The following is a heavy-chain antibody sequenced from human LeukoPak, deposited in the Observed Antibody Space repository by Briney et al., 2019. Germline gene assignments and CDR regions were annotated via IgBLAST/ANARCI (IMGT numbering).Heavy chain of an antibody. V-gene: IGHV1-3*04. Sequence: ASVKVSCKASGYTFTSNAMHWVRQAPGQRPEWMGWINTGNGNTKYSQKFQGRVTISRDTSANTAYMEVSSLRSEDTAVYYCARGAVVVKGMDVWGQGTTVTVSS. CDR1: GYTFTSNA. CDR3: ARGAVVVKGMDV. J-gene: IGHJ6*02. D-gene: IGHD3-22*01. CDR2: INTGNGNT.